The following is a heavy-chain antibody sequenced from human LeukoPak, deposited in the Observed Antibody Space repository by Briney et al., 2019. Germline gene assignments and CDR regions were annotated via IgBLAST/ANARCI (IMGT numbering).Heavy chain of an antibody. Sequence: ASVKVSCKASGYSFTTYYIHWVRQAPGQGLEWMGWINPNSGGTNYAQKFQGWVTMTRDTSISTAYMELSRLRSDDTAVYYCARDKGQYCSSTSCYANYYYYGMDVWGQGTTVTVSS. CDR1: GYSFTTYY. CDR2: INPNSGGT. V-gene: IGHV1-2*04. D-gene: IGHD2-2*01. J-gene: IGHJ6*02. CDR3: ARDKGQYCSSTSCYANYYYYGMDV.